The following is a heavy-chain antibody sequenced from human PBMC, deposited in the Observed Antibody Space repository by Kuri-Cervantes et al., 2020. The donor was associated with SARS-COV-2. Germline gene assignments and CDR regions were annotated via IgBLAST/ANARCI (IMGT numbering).Heavy chain of an antibody. V-gene: IGHV4-30-2*01. Sequence: LRLSCAVSGGSISSGGYSWSWIRQPPGKGLEWIGYIYHSGSTYYNPSLKSRVTISVDRSKNQFSLKLSSVTAADTAVYYCARDGSGGDADYWGQGNLVTVSS. D-gene: IGHD2-15*01. CDR1: GGSISSGGYS. J-gene: IGHJ4*02. CDR2: IYHSGST. CDR3: ARDGSGGDADY.